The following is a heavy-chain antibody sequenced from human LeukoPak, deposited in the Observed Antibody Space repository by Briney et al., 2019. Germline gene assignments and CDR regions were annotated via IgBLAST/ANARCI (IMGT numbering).Heavy chain of an antibody. J-gene: IGHJ5*02. D-gene: IGHD2-15*01. CDR1: GGSISSYY. CDR3: AREPTHKTIVVGPAVNWFDP. Sequence: PSETLSLTCTVSGGSISSYYWSWIRQPPGKGLEWIGYIYYSGSTNYNPSLKSRVTISVDSSKKQFSLKLSSVTAADTAVYYCAREPTHKTIVVGPAVNWFDPWGQGTLVTVSS. CDR2: IYYSGST. V-gene: IGHV4-59*01.